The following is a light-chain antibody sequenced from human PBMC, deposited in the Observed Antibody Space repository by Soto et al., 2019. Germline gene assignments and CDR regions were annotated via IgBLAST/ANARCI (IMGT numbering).Light chain of an antibody. Sequence: DIVMTQSPDLLAVSLGERATINCRSSQSVLYSSNNKNYLAWYQQKPWQPPKLLIYWTSTRESGVPDRFRGSGSGTAFPLSISSLKAADVAVYYCQQYYITPWTFGQGTKVQVK. CDR1: QSVLYSSNNKNY. V-gene: IGKV4-1*01. J-gene: IGKJ1*01. CDR3: QQYYITPWT. CDR2: WTS.